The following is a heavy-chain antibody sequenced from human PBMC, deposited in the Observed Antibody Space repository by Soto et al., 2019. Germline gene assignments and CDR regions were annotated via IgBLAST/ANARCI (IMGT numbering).Heavy chain of an antibody. CDR2: ISYDGSNK. Sequence: QGQLVESGGGVVQPGRSLSLSCAASGFTFSSYGMHWVRQAPGKGLEWVAVISYDGSNKYYADSVKGRFTISRDNSKNTLYLQMNSLRAEDTAVYYCAKDTLVRSTGYGMDVWGQGTTVTVSS. V-gene: IGHV3-30*18. CDR3: AKDTLVRSTGYGMDV. D-gene: IGHD6-13*01. J-gene: IGHJ6*02. CDR1: GFTFSSYG.